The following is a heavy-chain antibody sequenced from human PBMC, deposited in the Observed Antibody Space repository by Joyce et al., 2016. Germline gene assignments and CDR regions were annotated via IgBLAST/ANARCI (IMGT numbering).Heavy chain of an antibody. CDR2: INNDGSST. J-gene: IGHJ6*02. Sequence: EVQLVESGGTLVQPGGSLSLSCAASRFPFSSSWMHWVRQAPGKGLVWVSLINNDGSSTSWADSVKGRVTISRDNAKNTLYLKMNSLRADDTAVYYCTRELITTYHYYGMDVWGQGTTVTVSS. D-gene: IGHD3-3*01. CDR3: TRELITTYHYYGMDV. CDR1: RFPFSSSW. V-gene: IGHV3-74*01.